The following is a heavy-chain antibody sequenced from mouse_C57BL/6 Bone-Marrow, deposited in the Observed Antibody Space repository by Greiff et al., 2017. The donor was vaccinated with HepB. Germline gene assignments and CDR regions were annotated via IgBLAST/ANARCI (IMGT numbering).Heavy chain of an antibody. J-gene: IGHJ2*01. D-gene: IGHD2-4*01. V-gene: IGHV1-64*01. CDR3: ARGKGLYDYEDY. CDR1: GYTFTSYW. CDR2: IHPNSGST. Sequence: QVQLQQPGAELVKPGASVKLSCKASGYTFTSYWMHWVKQRPGQGLEWIGMIHPNSGSTNYNEKFKSKATLTVDKSSSTAYMQLSSLTSEDSAVYYCARGKGLYDYEDYWCQGTTRTVSS.